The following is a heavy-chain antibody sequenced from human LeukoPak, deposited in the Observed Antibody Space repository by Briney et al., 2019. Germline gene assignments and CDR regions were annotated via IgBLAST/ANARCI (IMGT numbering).Heavy chain of an antibody. CDR1: GGSISSGSYY. CDR3: ARGGGATTHFDY. CDR2: IYTSGST. Sequence: SETLSLTCTVSGGSISSGSYYWSWIRQPAGKGLECIGRIYTSGSTEYNPSLKSRVSMSLDTSKNQLPLKLSSVTAADTAVYYCARGGGATTHFDYWGQGTLVTASS. V-gene: IGHV4-61*02. D-gene: IGHD1-26*01. J-gene: IGHJ4*02.